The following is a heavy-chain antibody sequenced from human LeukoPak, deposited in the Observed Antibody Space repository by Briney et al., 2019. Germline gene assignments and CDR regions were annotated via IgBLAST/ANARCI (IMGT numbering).Heavy chain of an antibody. V-gene: IGHV3-11*01. D-gene: IGHD4-17*01. Sequence: KTGGSLRLSCAASGFTFSDYYMTWIRQAPGKGLEWVSYIGGSGPTIYYADSVEGRFTVSRDNAKNSLHLQMNSLRAEDTAVYYCAKDVYGDYGGLDYWGQGTLVTVSS. CDR1: GFTFSDYY. J-gene: IGHJ4*02. CDR2: IGGSGPTI. CDR3: AKDVYGDYGGLDY.